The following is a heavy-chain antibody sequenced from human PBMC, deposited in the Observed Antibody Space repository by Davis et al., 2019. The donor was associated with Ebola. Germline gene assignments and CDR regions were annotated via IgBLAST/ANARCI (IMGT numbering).Heavy chain of an antibody. Sequence: MPSETLSLTCTVSGTSMSSGGYYWTWIRQHPGRGLEWIGYISYGGRTSYNPSLKSRITISEDTSKNQFSLKLRSVTAADTAVYYCAISNLWEVDSWGQGSLVTVSS. CDR3: AISNLWEVDS. D-gene: IGHD1-26*01. V-gene: IGHV4-31*03. J-gene: IGHJ4*02. CDR1: GTSMSSGGYY. CDR2: ISYGGRT.